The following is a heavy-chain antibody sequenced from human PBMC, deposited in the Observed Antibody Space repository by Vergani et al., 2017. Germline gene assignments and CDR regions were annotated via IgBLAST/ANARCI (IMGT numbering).Heavy chain of an antibody. Sequence: VQLVESGGGMVKPGGSLRLSCAASGFTFSSYSMNWVRQAPGKGLEWVSAISGSGGSTYYADSVKGRFTITRDNSKNTMYLQMNSLRAEDAAVYYCAKGVSSGGITIFPMDVWGKGTTVTVSS. V-gene: IGHV3-23*04. J-gene: IGHJ6*03. CDR3: AKGVSSGGITIFPMDV. CDR1: GFTFSSYS. D-gene: IGHD3-9*01. CDR2: ISGSGGST.